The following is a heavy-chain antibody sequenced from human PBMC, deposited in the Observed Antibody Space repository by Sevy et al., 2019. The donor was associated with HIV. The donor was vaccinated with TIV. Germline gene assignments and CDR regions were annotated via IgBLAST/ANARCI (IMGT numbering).Heavy chain of an antibody. J-gene: IGHJ6*02. V-gene: IGHV3-23*01. Sequence: GGSLRLSCAASGYIFSSYTMTWVRQAPGKGLEWVSGITGSGGSTYYADSVKGRLTISRDKSKNTLVLQMNSLRAEDTAVYYCAKGDSTFYGLDVWGQGTTVTVSS. D-gene: IGHD6-13*01. CDR1: GYIFSSYT. CDR3: AKGDSTFYGLDV. CDR2: ITGSGGST.